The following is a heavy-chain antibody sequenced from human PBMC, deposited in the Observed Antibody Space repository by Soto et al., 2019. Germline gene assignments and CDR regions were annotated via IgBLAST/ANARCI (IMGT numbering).Heavy chain of an antibody. D-gene: IGHD3-22*01. J-gene: IGHJ4*02. CDR2: IRNKVYNGTT. CDR1: GFTFGDYG. CDR3: IRTYHYDKTALY. Sequence: LRLPCTGSGFTFGDYGVSWVRQAPGKGLEWIGVIRNKVYNGTTQYAASVKGRFTISRDDSGSIAYLQVNSLNTEDTAVYYCIRTYHYDKTALYWGQGTRVPVAS. V-gene: IGHV3-49*04.